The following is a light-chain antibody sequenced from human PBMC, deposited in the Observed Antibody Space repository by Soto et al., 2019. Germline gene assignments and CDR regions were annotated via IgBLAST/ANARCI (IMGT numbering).Light chain of an antibody. J-gene: IGLJ3*02. CDR3: ETWDSNTRV. CDR2: LEGSGNY. CDR1: SLHSSYI. V-gene: IGLV4-60*02. Sequence: QPVLTQSSSASASLGSSVKLTCTLSSLHSSYIIAWHQQQPGKAPRYLMNLEGSGNYNKGSGVPDRFSGSSSGADRYLTISNLQFEEEADYYCETWDSNTRVFGGGTKVTVL.